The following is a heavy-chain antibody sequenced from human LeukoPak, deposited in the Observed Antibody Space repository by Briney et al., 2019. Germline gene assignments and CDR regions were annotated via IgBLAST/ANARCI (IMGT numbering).Heavy chain of an antibody. D-gene: IGHD2-2*01. CDR3: ARGPAAISYYYYYYMDV. Sequence: SVKVSCKASGGTFSSYTISWVRQAPGQGLEWMGGIIPIFGTANYAQKFQGRVTITTDESTSTAYMELSSLRSEDTAAYYCARGPAAISYYYYYYMDVWGKGTTVTVSS. CDR2: IIPIFGTA. J-gene: IGHJ6*03. CDR1: GGTFSSYT. V-gene: IGHV1-69*05.